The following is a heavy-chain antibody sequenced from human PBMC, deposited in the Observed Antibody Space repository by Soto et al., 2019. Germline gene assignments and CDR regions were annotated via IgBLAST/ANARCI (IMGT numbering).Heavy chain of an antibody. D-gene: IGHD3-22*01. Sequence: SVKVSCKASGFTFTSSAVQWVRQARGQRLEWIGWIVVGSGNTNYAQKFQERVTITRDMSTSTAYMELSSLRSEDAAVYYCAADRFYYYDSSPTFDYWGQGTLVTVSS. CDR1: GFTFTSSA. CDR3: AADRFYYYDSSPTFDY. J-gene: IGHJ4*02. V-gene: IGHV1-58*01. CDR2: IVVGSGNT.